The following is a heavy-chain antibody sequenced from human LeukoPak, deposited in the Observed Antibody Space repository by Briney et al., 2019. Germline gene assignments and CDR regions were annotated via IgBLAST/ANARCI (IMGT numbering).Heavy chain of an antibody. CDR1: GFTFSSYA. J-gene: IGHJ4*02. Sequence: GGSLRLSCSASGFTFSSYAMHWVRQTPGKGLEYVSAISSNGGSTYYADSVKGRFTISRDNSKNTLYLQMNSLRVEDTAVYYCAKGHTDYGTGFDLWGQGTLVRVSS. CDR3: AKGHTDYGTGFDL. D-gene: IGHD4-17*01. V-gene: IGHV3-64*04. CDR2: ISSNGGST.